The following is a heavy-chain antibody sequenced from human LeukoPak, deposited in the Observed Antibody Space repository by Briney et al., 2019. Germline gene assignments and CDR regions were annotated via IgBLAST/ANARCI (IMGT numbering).Heavy chain of an antibody. CDR1: GYTFTSYG. V-gene: IGHV1-18*01. D-gene: IGHD3-10*01. CDR2: ICAYNGNT. Sequence: ASAKVSCKASGYTFTSYGISWVRQAPGQGLEWMGWICAYNGNTNYAQKLQGRVTMTTDTSTSTAYMELRSLRSDDTAVYYCARGGYYGSGSYYSSSPLDYWGQGTLVTVSS. J-gene: IGHJ4*02. CDR3: ARGGYYGSGSYYSSSPLDY.